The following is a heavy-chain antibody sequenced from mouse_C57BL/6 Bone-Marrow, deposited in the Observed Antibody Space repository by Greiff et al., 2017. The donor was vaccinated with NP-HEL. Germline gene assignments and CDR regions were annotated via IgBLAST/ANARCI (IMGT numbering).Heavy chain of an antibody. CDR3: ARWRTGFDY. D-gene: IGHD4-1*01. CDR1: GYTFTSYW. CDR2: IYPGSGST. Sequence: LKQPGASVKMSCKASGYTFTSYWITWVKQRPGQGLEWIGDIYPGSGSTNYNEKFKSKATLTVDTSSSTAYMQLSSLTSEDSAVYYCARWRTGFDYWGQGTTLTVSS. J-gene: IGHJ2*01. V-gene: IGHV1-55*01.